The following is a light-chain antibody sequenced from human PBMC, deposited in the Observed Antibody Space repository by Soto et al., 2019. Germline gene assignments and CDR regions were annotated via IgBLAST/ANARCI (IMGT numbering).Light chain of an antibody. V-gene: IGKV1-16*01. J-gene: IGKJ2*02. Sequence: DIQMTQSPPTLSASVGDRVTITCRASQGISNSLAWVQVQPGKAPKTLIYAAISLQTGVPSRFSGSASGTDFTLTITSLQPEDFAAYYCQQYHDYPRTFGQGTRLEIK. CDR3: QQYHDYPRT. CDR1: QGISNS. CDR2: AAI.